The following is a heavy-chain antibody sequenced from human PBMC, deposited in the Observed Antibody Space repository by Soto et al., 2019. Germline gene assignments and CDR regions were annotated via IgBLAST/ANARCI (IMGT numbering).Heavy chain of an antibody. CDR1: GYTFTGYG. J-gene: IGHJ4*02. V-gene: IGHV1-18*04. CDR2: ISGYNGDT. D-gene: IGHD3-22*01. CDR3: GRSNYYDSLDH. Sequence: ASVKVSCKASGYTFTGYGISWMRQAPGQGLEWMGRISGYNGDTNYAPKVQGRVTMTSDKSTSTAYMELMSLTSDDTAVYYCGRSNYYDSLDHWGQGTLVTVSS.